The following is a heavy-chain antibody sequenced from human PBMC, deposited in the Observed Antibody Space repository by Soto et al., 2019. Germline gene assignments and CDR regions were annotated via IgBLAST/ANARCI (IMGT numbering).Heavy chain of an antibody. Sequence: EVQLVESGGGLVQPGRSLRLSCAASGFTFDDYAMHWVRQAPGKGLEWVSGISWNSGSIGYADSVKGRFTISRDNAKNSLYLQMNRLRAEDTALYYCAKDTYGDYGSGSYTDYWGQGTLVTVSS. D-gene: IGHD3-10*01. V-gene: IGHV3-9*01. CDR1: GFTFDDYA. J-gene: IGHJ4*02. CDR2: ISWNSGSI. CDR3: AKDTYGDYGSGSYTDY.